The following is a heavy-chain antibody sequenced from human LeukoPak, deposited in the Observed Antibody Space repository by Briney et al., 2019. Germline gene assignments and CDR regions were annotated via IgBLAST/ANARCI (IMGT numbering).Heavy chain of an antibody. J-gene: IGHJ4*02. CDR3: ARLYIQLWTSNDY. V-gene: IGHV4-39*01. D-gene: IGHD5-18*01. Sequence: SETLSLTCTVSGGSISSSSYYWGWIRQPPGKGLEWIGSIYYSGSTYYNPSLKSRVTISVDTSKNQFSLKLSSVTAADTAVYYCARLYIQLWTSNDYWGQGTLVTVSS. CDR2: IYYSGST. CDR1: GGSISSSSYY.